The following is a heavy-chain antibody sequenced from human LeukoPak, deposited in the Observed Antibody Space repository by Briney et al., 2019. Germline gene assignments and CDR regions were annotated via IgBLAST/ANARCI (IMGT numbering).Heavy chain of an antibody. V-gene: IGHV4-31*03. CDR2: IYYSGST. CDR1: GXSISSGGYY. J-gene: IGHJ4*02. CDR3: ARDTIAAAGIGFDY. D-gene: IGHD6-13*01. Sequence: SETLSLTCTVSGXSISSGGYYWSWIRQHPGKGLEWIGYIYYSGSTYYNPSLKSRVTISVDTSKNQFSLKLSSVTAADTAVYYCARDTIAAAGIGFDYWGQGTLVTVSS.